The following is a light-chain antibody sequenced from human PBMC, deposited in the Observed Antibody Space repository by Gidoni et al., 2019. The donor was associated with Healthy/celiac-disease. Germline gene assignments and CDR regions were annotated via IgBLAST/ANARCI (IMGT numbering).Light chain of an antibody. CDR3: NARHSSGNHLV. V-gene: IGLV3-19*01. CDR2: GKN. Sequence: SSELTQDPAVSVALGQTVRITCQGDSLRSYYASWYQKKPGQAPVLVIHGKNNRPSGNPDRFSGSSSGKTASLTITGAQAEDEADYYCNARHSSGNHLVFGGGTKLTVL. J-gene: IGLJ2*01. CDR1: SLRSYY.